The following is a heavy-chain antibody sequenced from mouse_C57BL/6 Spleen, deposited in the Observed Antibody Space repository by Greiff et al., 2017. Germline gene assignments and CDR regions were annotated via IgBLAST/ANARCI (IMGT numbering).Heavy chain of an antibody. CDR1: GFTFSDYG. Sequence: EVQVVESGGGLVKPGGSLKLSCAASGFTFSDYGMHWVRQAPEKGLEWVAYISSGSSTIYYADTVKGRFTISRDNAKNTLFLQMTSLRSEDTAMYYCARPSGLYYYAMDYWGQGTSVTVSS. CDR3: ARPSGLYYYAMDY. V-gene: IGHV5-17*01. CDR2: ISSGSSTI. J-gene: IGHJ4*01. D-gene: IGHD1-3*01.